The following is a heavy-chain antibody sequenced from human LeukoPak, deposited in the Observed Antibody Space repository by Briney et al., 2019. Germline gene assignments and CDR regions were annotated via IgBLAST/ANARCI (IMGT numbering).Heavy chain of an antibody. J-gene: IGHJ4*02. V-gene: IGHV4-34*01. CDR1: GGSFSGYY. Sequence: SETLSLTCAVYGGSFSGYYWSWIRQPPGKGLEWIGEINHSGSTNYNPSLKSRVTISVDTSKNQFSLKLSSVTAADTAVYYCARRAPLDCSSTSCYFDYWGQGTLVTVSS. CDR2: INHSGST. D-gene: IGHD2-2*01. CDR3: ARRAPLDCSSTSCYFDY.